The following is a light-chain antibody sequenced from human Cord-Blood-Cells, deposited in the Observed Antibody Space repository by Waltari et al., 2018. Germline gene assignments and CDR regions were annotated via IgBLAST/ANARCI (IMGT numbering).Light chain of an antibody. Sequence: DIVMTQSPLSLPVTPGEPASISCRSSQSLLHSNGYNYLDWYLQKPGQSQQLLSYLGSNRASGVPDRVSGSGSGTDFTRKLSRVEAEDVGVYYCMQALQTPFTFGPGTKVDIK. CDR1: QSLLHSNGYNY. CDR3: MQALQTPFT. CDR2: LGS. J-gene: IGKJ3*01. V-gene: IGKV2-28*01.